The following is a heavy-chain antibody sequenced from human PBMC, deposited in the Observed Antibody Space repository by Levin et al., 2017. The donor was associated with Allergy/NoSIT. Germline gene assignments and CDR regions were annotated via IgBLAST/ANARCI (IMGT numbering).Heavy chain of an antibody. Sequence: QSGGSLRLSCAASGFTFSSYGMHWVRQAPGKGLEWVAVISYDGSNKYYADSVKGRFTISRDNSKNTLYLQMNSLRAEDTAVYYCAKEVLWELLRGYFDYWGQGTLVTVSS. D-gene: IGHD1-26*01. CDR2: ISYDGSNK. J-gene: IGHJ4*02. CDR1: GFTFSSYG. CDR3: AKEVLWELLRGYFDY. V-gene: IGHV3-30*18.